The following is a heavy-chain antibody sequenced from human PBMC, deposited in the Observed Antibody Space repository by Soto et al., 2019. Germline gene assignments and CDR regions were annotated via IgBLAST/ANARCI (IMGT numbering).Heavy chain of an antibody. CDR3: ASAKIGDYFQVY. D-gene: IGHD4-17*01. CDR2: INSDGSTT. Sequence: EVQLVESGGGLVQPGGSLRLSCAVSGFTFSGYWMHWVRQAPGKGLVWVSRINSDGSTTSYADSVKGRFTISRDNAKNTLYLQMDSLRAEDTAVYYCASAKIGDYFQVYWRQGTLVSVSS. CDR1: GFTFSGYW. J-gene: IGHJ4*02. V-gene: IGHV3-74*01.